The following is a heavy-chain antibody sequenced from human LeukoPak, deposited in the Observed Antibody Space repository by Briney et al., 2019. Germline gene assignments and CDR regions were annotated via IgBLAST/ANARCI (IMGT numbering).Heavy chain of an antibody. D-gene: IGHD3-10*01. CDR2: INPNSGGT. V-gene: IGHV1-2*02. Sequence: ASVKVSCKASGYTFNGYYMHWVRQAPGQGLEWMGWINPNSGGTNYAQKFQGRVTMTRDTSISTAYMELSRLRSDDTAVYYCARVQPYGGYGMDVWGQGTTVTVSS. J-gene: IGHJ6*02. CDR1: GYTFNGYY. CDR3: ARVQPYGGYGMDV.